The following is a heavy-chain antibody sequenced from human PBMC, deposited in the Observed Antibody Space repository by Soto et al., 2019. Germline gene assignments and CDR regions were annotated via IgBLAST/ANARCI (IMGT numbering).Heavy chain of an antibody. Sequence: QVQLVQSGAEVKKPGSSVKVSCKASGGTFSSYTISWVRQAPGQGLEWMGRIIPILGIANYAQKFQGRVTITADKSTSTAYMELSSLRSEDTAVYYCARDSTLVRGVGGFDPWGQGTLVTVSS. CDR2: IIPILGIA. V-gene: IGHV1-69*08. CDR1: GGTFSSYT. CDR3: ARDSTLVRGVGGFDP. D-gene: IGHD3-10*01. J-gene: IGHJ5*02.